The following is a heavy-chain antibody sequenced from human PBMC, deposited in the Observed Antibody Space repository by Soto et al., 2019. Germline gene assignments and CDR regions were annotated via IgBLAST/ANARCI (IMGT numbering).Heavy chain of an antibody. D-gene: IGHD5-18*01. CDR3: ARGTAMDNYGMDV. V-gene: IGHV1-2*04. J-gene: IGHJ6*02. Sequence: ASVKVSCKASGYTFTGYYMHWVRQAPGQGLEWMGWINPNSGGTNYAQKFQGWVTMTRDTSISTAYMELSSLRSEDTAVYYCARGTAMDNYGMDVWGQGTTVTVSS. CDR1: GYTFTGYY. CDR2: INPNSGGT.